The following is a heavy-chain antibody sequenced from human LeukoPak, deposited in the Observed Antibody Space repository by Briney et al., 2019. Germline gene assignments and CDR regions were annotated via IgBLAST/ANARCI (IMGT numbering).Heavy chain of an antibody. CDR3: AREFRSLYDFWSGYRPGAFDI. D-gene: IGHD3-3*01. CDR2: ISSSSSYI. CDR1: GFTFSSYS. J-gene: IGHJ3*02. V-gene: IGHV3-21*01. Sequence: GGSLRLSCAASGFTFSSYSMNWVRQAPGKGLEWVSPISSSSSYIYYADSVKGRFTISRDNAKNSLYLQMNSLRAEDTAVYYCAREFRSLYDFWSGYRPGAFDIWGQGTMVTVSS.